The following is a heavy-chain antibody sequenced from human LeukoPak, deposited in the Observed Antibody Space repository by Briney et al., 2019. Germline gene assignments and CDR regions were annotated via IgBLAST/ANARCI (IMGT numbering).Heavy chain of an antibody. D-gene: IGHD6-13*01. CDR3: ASRAAARGPYYYGMDV. V-gene: IGHV5-51*01. J-gene: IGHJ6*02. CDR2: IYPGDSDT. Sequence: GESLKISCKGSGYSFTSYWIGWVRQMPGKGLEWMGIIYPGDSDTRYSPSFQGQVTISADKSISTAYLQWSSLKASDTAMYYCASRAAARGPYYYGMDVWGQGTTVTVSS. CDR1: GYSFTSYW.